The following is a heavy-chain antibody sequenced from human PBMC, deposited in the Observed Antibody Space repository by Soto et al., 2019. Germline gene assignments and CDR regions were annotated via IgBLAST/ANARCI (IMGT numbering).Heavy chain of an antibody. D-gene: IGHD6-13*01. V-gene: IGHV1-18*01. CDR1: GYTFTSYG. CDR3: ARDAAAGLNDY. CDR2: ISAYNGNT. J-gene: IGHJ4*02. Sequence: QVQLVQSGAEVKKPGASVKVSCKASGYTFTSYGISWVRQAPGQGLEWMGWISAYNGNTNYAQKLQCRVTMTTDTSTSKAYMELRSLGFDAAAVYFCARDAAAGLNDYWGQGTLVTVSS.